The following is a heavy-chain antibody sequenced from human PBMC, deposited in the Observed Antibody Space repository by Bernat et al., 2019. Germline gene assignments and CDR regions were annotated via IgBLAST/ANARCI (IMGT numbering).Heavy chain of an antibody. CDR2: ISSDGANK. V-gene: IGHV3-30*18. Sequence: QVQLVESGGGVVQPGRSLRLSCAASGFTFSNYGMHWVRQAPGKGLEWVAVISSDGANKDYADSVKGRFTISRDTSKNTLYLLMNSLRADDTAIYYCAKGFVEMTTSPLAFFDYWGQGTLVTVSS. D-gene: IGHD4-4*01. CDR3: AKGFVEMTTSPLAFFDY. J-gene: IGHJ4*02. CDR1: GFTFSNYG.